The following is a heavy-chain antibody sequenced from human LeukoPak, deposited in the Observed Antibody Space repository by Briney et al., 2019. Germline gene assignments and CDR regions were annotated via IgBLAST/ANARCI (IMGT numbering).Heavy chain of an antibody. CDR1: GYTFTSYY. CDR2: INPNSGST. Sequence: ASVKVSCKASGYTFTSYYMHWVRQAPGQGLEWMGWINPNSGSTNYAQKFQGRVTMTRDTSISTAYMELSRLRSDDTAVYYCARVFQKQLSDYWGQGSLVTVSS. D-gene: IGHD6-13*01. J-gene: IGHJ4*02. CDR3: ARVFQKQLSDY. V-gene: IGHV1-2*02.